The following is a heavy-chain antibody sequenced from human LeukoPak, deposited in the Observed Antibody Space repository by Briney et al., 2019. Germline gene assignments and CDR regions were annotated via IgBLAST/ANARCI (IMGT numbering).Heavy chain of an antibody. CDR2: IRYDGSNK. J-gene: IGHJ4*02. Sequence: PGGSLRLSCAASGFTFSSYGMHWVRQAPGKGLEWVAFIRYDGSNKYYADSVKGRFTISRHNAKNSVYLQMNNLRDEDTAVYYCARGGRAYYDILTSYYISYFDYWGQGALVTVSS. CDR1: GFTFSSYG. V-gene: IGHV3-30*02. D-gene: IGHD3-9*01. CDR3: ARGGRAYYDILTSYYISYFDY.